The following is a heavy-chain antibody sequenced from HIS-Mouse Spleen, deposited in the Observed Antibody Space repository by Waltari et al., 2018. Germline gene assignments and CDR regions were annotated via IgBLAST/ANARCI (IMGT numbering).Heavy chain of an antibody. CDR2: INPNRGGT. CDR1: GYTFTGYY. J-gene: IGHJ4*02. CDR3: ARDRPYYFDY. D-gene: IGHD6-6*01. Sequence: QVQLVQSGAEVKKPGASVKVSCKASGYTFTGYYMHWVRQAPGKGLEWMGWINPNRGGTNYAQKFQGRVTMTRDTSISTAYMELSRLRSDDTAVYYCARDRPYYFDYWGQGTLVTVSS. V-gene: IGHV1-2*02.